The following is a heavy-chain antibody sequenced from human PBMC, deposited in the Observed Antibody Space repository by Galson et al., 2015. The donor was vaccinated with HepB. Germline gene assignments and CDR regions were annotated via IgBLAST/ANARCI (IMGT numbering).Heavy chain of an antibody. D-gene: IGHD3-3*01. CDR3: ARSFDFWRPVAFDL. Sequence: SLRLSCAGSGFTSSDHYMEWVRQAPGRGLEWVGRSRNKVRSYTTAYAASVKGRFTISRDDSKNSLHLQLNSLKIEDTAVYYCARSFDFWRPVAFDLWGQGTMVSVS. J-gene: IGHJ3*01. CDR2: SRNKVRSYTT. CDR1: GFTSSDHY. V-gene: IGHV3-72*01.